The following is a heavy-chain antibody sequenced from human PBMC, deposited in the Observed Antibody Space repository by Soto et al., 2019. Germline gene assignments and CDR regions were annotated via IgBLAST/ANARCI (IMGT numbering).Heavy chain of an antibody. CDR2: ISAYNGNT. D-gene: IGHD3-10*01. CDR3: ARDLVRGVIYYYYGMDV. CDR1: CYTFTSYG. Sequence: GAAVKVSCKAXCYTFTSYGISLLRHSPGQWLEWMGWISAYNGNTNYAQKLQGRVTMTTDTSTSTAYMELRSLRSDDTAVYYCARDLVRGVIYYYYGMDVWGQGTTVTVSS. J-gene: IGHJ6*02. V-gene: IGHV1-18*01.